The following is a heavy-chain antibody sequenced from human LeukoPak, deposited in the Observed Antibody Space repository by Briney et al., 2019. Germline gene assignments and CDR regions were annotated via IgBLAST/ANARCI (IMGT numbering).Heavy chain of an antibody. CDR2: INPNSGGT. CDR3: AREDSRSTSLDY. CDR1: GYTFTGYY. V-gene: IGHV1-2*02. D-gene: IGHD6-6*01. J-gene: IGHJ4*02. Sequence: ASVKVSCKASGYTFTGYYMHWVRQAPGQGPEWMGWINPNSGGTNYAQKFQGRVTMTRDTSISTVFMELSSLRSDDTAVYYCAREDSRSTSLDYWGQGTLVTVSS.